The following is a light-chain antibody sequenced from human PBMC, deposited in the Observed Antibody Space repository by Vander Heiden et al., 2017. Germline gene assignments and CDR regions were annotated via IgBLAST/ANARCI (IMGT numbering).Light chain of an antibody. Sequence: DIQLTPSPSFLSASVGDRVTITCRASQGISSYLAWYQQKPGKAPKLLIYAASTLQSGVPSRFSGSGSGTEFTLTISSLQPEDFATYYCQQLNRAFGPGTKVDIK. CDR3: QQLNRA. CDR1: QGISSY. CDR2: AAS. V-gene: IGKV1-9*01. J-gene: IGKJ3*01.